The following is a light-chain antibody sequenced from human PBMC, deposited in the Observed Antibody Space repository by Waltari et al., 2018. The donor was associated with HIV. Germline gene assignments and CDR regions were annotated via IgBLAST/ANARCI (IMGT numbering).Light chain of an antibody. V-gene: IGLV3-1*01. CDR2: QDI. CDR1: KLGETY. CDR3: QTWDSRTVV. Sequence: SYELTQPPSLSVSPGQTASIACSGYKLGETYASWYQQKPGQSPVLVIYQDINRPSGIPERFSGSTSGNTATLTISGTQAMDEADYYCQTWDSRTVVFGGGTKLTVL. J-gene: IGLJ2*01.